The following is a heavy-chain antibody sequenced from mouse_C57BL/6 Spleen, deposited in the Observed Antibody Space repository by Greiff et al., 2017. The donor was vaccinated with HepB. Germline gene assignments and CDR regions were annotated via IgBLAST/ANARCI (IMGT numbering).Heavy chain of an antibody. V-gene: IGHV1-37*01. CDR3: AREGDLLSPYYYAMDY. CDR1: GYSFTGYF. Sequence: DVQLVESGPELVKPGASVKISCKASGYSFTGYFMNWVKQSHGKSLEWIGRINPYNGDTFYNQKFKGKATLTVDKSSSTAHMELLSLTSEDFAVYYCAREGDLLSPYYYAMDYWGQGTSVTVSS. CDR2: INPYNGDT. J-gene: IGHJ4*01. D-gene: IGHD3-3*01.